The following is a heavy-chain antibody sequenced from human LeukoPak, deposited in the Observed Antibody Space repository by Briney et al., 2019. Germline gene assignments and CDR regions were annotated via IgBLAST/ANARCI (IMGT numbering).Heavy chain of an antibody. CDR1: GFTFDDYA. Sequence: GGSLRLSCAASGFTFDDYALHWVRLAPGKGLEWVSLISGDGGSTYYADSVKGRFTISRDNSKNSLYLQMDSLRTEDTALYYCAKDWNRVVPAASQQPDYWGQGTLVTVSS. CDR2: ISGDGGST. J-gene: IGHJ4*02. D-gene: IGHD2-2*01. CDR3: AKDWNRVVPAASQQPDY. V-gene: IGHV3-43*02.